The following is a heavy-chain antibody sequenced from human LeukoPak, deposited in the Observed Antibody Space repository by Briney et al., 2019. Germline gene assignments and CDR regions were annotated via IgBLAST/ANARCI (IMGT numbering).Heavy chain of an antibody. CDR2: IWHDGSYE. J-gene: IGHJ4*02. Sequence: GGSLRLSCAASGFTFSRYGMHWVRQAPGKGLEWVAVIWHDGSYEYYADSVKGRFTISRDNAKNSLFLQMNSLRAEDTAVYYCARSGRGDYWGQGTLVTVSS. CDR1: GFTFSRYG. V-gene: IGHV3-33*01. CDR3: ARSGRGDY.